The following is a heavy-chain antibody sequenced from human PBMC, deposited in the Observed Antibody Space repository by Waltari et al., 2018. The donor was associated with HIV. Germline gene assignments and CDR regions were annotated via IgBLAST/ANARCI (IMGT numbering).Heavy chain of an antibody. V-gene: IGHV3-21*01. J-gene: IGHJ4*02. D-gene: IGHD6-19*01. CDR3: ARDGARQWLVQGGFDY. CDR2: ISSSSRYI. Sequence: EVQLVESGGGLVKPGGSLRLPCAVSGFTFSTYSLSWVRQAPGKGLEWVSCISSSSRYIYYADSVKGRFTISRDNAKNSLFLQMDSLRAEDTAVYYCARDGARQWLVQGGFDYWGQGALVTVSS. CDR1: GFTFSTYS.